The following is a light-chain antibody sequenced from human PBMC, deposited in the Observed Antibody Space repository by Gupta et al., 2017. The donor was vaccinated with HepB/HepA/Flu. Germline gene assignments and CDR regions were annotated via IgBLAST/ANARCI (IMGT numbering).Light chain of an antibody. V-gene: IGKV1-39*01. J-gene: IGKJ1*01. CDR1: QSVGTY. Sequence: IQMTQSPSSLSASVGDTITITCRASQSVGTYLNWYQQKSGQAPNLLFHGASSLHSGVPSRFSGSGSGTDFTLTITKLQANDYATYYCQQSLSSPRTFGQGTKVE. CDR2: GAS. CDR3: QQSLSSPRT.